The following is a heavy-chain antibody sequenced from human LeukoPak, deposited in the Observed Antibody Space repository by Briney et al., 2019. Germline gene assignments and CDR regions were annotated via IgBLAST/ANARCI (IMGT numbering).Heavy chain of an antibody. D-gene: IGHD3-16*02. CDR2: IYYSGST. CDR3: ARHGGFGELSNFDY. J-gene: IGHJ4*02. V-gene: IGHV4-59*08. CDR1: GGSFSGYY. Sequence: SSETLSLTCAVYGGSFSGYYWSWIRQPPGKGLEWIGSIYYSGSTNYNPSLKSRVTISVDTSKNQFSLNLSSVTAADTAVYYCARHGGFGELSNFDYWGQGTLVTVSS.